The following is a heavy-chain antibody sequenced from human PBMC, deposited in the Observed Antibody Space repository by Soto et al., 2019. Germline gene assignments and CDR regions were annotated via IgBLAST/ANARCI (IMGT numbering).Heavy chain of an antibody. Sequence: QLQLQESGSGLVKPSQTLSLTCAVSGGSISSGGYSWSWIRQPPGKGLEWIGYIYHSGSTYYNPSLKSTVTRSVARSKNQFSLKLSSVTAADTAVYYCAAGGGLPRYYWGQGTLVTVSS. J-gene: IGHJ4*02. CDR3: AAGGGLPRYY. CDR1: GGSISSGGYS. V-gene: IGHV4-30-2*01. CDR2: IYHSGST. D-gene: IGHD5-12*01.